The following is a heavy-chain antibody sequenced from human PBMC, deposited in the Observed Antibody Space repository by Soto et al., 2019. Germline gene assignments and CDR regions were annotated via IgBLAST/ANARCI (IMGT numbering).Heavy chain of an antibody. V-gene: IGHV1-69*13. Sequence: AVKVSCKASGGTFSSYAISWVRQAPGQGLEWMGGIIPIFGTANYAQKFQGRVTITADESTSTAYMELSSLRSEDTAVYYCASGGSSWYFDYWGQGTLVTVSS. CDR1: GGTFSSYA. CDR2: IIPIFGTA. J-gene: IGHJ4*02. CDR3: ASGGSSWYFDY. D-gene: IGHD3-16*01.